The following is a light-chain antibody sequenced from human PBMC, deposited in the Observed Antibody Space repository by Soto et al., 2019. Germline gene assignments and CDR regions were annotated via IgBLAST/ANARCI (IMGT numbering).Light chain of an antibody. Sequence: VLTHSPATLSWSPGERATLSCRATQSVISYLSWYQPKPGQAPRLLIYDASNRAPGIPARFSGSGSGTDFTLNISSLETEDFAVYYCQQRSKWPRTFGGGHKVEIK. J-gene: IGKJ4*02. CDR2: DAS. CDR1: QSVISY. CDR3: QQRSKWPRT. V-gene: IGKV3-11*01.